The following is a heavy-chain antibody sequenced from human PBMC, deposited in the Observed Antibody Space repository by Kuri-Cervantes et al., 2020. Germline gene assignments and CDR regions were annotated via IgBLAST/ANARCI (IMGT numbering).Heavy chain of an antibody. J-gene: IGHJ6*03. CDR1: GYTFTSYY. CDR2: INPSGGST. Sequence: ASVKVSCKASGYTFTSYYMHWVRQAPGQGLEWMGIINPSGGSTSYAQKVQGKVTMTRDTSTSTVYMELSSLRSDDTAVYYCARAGGGVLWFRDFYYYMDVWGKGTTVTVSS. CDR3: ARAGGGVLWFRDFYYYMDV. D-gene: IGHD3-10*01. V-gene: IGHV1-46*01.